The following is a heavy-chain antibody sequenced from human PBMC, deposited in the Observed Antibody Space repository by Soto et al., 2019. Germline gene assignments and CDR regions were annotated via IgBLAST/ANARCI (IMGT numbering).Heavy chain of an antibody. J-gene: IGHJ4*02. Sequence: EVQLLESGGGLVQPGGSLRISCIGSGFTFSSNAMSWVRQAPGKWLEWVSAISGSGGTTYYADSVKGRFAVSRDNSNNTLYLQMTSLRAEDTAVYYCAKQRAGFGSGSDTYYFDYWGQGTLVTVSS. V-gene: IGHV3-23*01. CDR3: AKQRAGFGSGSDTYYFDY. CDR2: ISGSGGTT. D-gene: IGHD3-10*01. CDR1: GFTFSSNA.